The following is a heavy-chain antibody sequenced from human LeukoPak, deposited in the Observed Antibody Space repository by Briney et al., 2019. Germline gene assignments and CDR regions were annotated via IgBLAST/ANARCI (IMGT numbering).Heavy chain of an antibody. J-gene: IGHJ4*02. Sequence: SETLSLTCTVSGDSITKYYWSWIRQPPGKGLEWIGYIHYIGSSDYNPSLKSRVTISVDTSKNQFSLKLTSVTAADTAVYYCARENGAGSYYFVYWGQGTLVTVSS. CDR3: ARENGAGSYYFVY. CDR1: GDSITKYY. D-gene: IGHD3-10*01. CDR2: IHYIGSS. V-gene: IGHV4-59*12.